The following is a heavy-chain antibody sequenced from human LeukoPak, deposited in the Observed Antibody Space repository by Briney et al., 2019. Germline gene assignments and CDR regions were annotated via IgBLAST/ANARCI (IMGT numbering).Heavy chain of an antibody. D-gene: IGHD3-10*01. V-gene: IGHV3-15*01. CDR1: GFTFSNAW. Sequence: GGSLRLSCAASGFTFSNAWMSWVRQAPGKGLEWVGRIKSKTDGGTADYAAPVKGRFTISRDDSNNTMYLQMNRLKTEDTAVYYCTTSPVTIVRGVTLNPDYWGQGTLVTASS. J-gene: IGHJ4*02. CDR3: TTSPVTIVRGVTLNPDY. CDR2: IKSKTDGGTA.